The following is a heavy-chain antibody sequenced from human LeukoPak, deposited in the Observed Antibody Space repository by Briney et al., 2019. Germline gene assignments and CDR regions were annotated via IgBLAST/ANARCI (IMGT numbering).Heavy chain of an antibody. J-gene: IGHJ4*02. CDR2: ISWNSGAK. Sequence: SLRLSCAASGFTFSSYWMHWVRQAPGKGLEWVSGISWNSGAKVFADSVKGRFTISRDNAKNSLYLQMDSLRAEDTALYYCVRKGYSSGWYYFDQWGQGTLVTVSS. V-gene: IGHV3-9*01. D-gene: IGHD6-19*01. CDR3: VRKGYSSGWYYFDQ. CDR1: GFTFSSYW.